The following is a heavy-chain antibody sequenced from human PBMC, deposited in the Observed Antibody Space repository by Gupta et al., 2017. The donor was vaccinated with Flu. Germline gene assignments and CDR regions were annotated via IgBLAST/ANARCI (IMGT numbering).Heavy chain of an antibody. CDR1: GGTYSSYG. CDR3: AKRATDTACEYLHV. Sequence: QVQLVQSGAEVKSPGSSVKVSCKASGGTYSSYGISWVRQAPGQGLEWMGGIVPIFGNINYAQDGLDRVTITADEFTSKDFMELTSLSSAETDVYYCAKRATDTACEYLHVWGRGTTVTVSS. D-gene: IGHD2-21*02. V-gene: IGHV1-69*01. J-gene: IGHJ6*03. CDR2: IVPIFGNI.